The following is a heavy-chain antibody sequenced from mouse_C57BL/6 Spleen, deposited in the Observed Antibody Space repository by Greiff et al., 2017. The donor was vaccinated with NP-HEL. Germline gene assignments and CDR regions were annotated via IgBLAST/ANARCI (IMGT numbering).Heavy chain of an antibody. Sequence: VQLKESGGGLVKPGGSLKLSCAASGFTFSDYGMHWVRQAPEKGLEWVAYISSGSSTIYYADTVKGRFTISRDNAKNTLFLQMTSLRSEDTAMYYCARFGEDYAMDYWGQGTSVTVSS. CDR2: ISSGSSTI. J-gene: IGHJ4*01. CDR3: ARFGEDYAMDY. CDR1: GFTFSDYG. V-gene: IGHV5-17*01. D-gene: IGHD3-1*01.